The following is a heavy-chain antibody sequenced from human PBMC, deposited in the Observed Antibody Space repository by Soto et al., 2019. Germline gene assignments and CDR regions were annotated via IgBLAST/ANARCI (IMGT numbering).Heavy chain of an antibody. CDR2: IYYTGST. CDR3: EQNETRRPWFDP. V-gene: IGHV4-31*03. J-gene: IGHJ5*02. Sequence: SETLSLTCTVSGGSISNGNYYWTWIRQLPGKGLEWIGNIYYTGSTSYNPSLKSRVTISIDTSKNQFSLKLRSVVAADTAMYYREQNETRRPWFDPWGQGTLVTVSS. CDR1: GGSISNGNYY.